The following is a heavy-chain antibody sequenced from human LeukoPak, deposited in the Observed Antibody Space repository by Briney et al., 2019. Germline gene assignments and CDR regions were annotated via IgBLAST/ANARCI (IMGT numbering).Heavy chain of an antibody. Sequence: ASVKVSCKASGYTFTSYGISWVRQAPGQGLEWMGWISAYNGNTNYAQKLQGRVTMTTDTSTSTAYMELRSLRSDDTAVYYCARAYLVVVAAKDFDYWGQGTLVTVSS. J-gene: IGHJ4*02. CDR2: ISAYNGNT. CDR3: ARAYLVVVAAKDFDY. D-gene: IGHD2-15*01. CDR1: GYTFTSYG. V-gene: IGHV1-18*01.